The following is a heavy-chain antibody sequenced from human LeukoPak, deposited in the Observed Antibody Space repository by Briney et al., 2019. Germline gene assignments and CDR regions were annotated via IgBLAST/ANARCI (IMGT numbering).Heavy chain of an antibody. CDR3: ARQGYTNNLGGYFGDKDDCFDL. V-gene: IGHV1-69*01. CDR2: IIPMFGTP. Sequence: ASVKVSCKASGGTFSSYIITWVRQAPGQGLEWMGRIIPMFGTPNYAPKFQDRVTITADESARTAYMELSSLRFEDTAVYYCARQGYTNNLGGYFGDKDDCFDLWGQGTMVTVSS. CDR1: GGTFSSYI. D-gene: IGHD3-9*01. J-gene: IGHJ3*01.